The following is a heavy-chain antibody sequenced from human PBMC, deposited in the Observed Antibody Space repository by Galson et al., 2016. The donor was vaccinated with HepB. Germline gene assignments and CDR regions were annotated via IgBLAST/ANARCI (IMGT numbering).Heavy chain of an antibody. CDR1: GFNFRTYS. J-gene: IGHJ3*02. Sequence: SLRLSCAASGFNFRTYSVNWVRQAPGKGLQWVSSIDGSNDHIHYEDSVKGRFTMSRDDAKNLLYLQMYSLRAEDTAVYYCGRGDAFDIWGQGTVVAVSA. CDR3: GRGDAFDI. D-gene: IGHD3-16*01. CDR2: IDGSNDHI. V-gene: IGHV3-21*01.